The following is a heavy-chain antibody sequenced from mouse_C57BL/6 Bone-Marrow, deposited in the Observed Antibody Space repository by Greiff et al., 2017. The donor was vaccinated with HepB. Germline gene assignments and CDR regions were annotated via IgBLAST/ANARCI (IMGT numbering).Heavy chain of an antibody. Sequence: QVQLKQPGAELVRPGSSVKLSCKASGYTFTSYWMHWVKQRPIQGLEWIGNIDPSDSETHYNQKFKDKATLTVDKSSSTAYMQLSSLKSEDSAVYYCARGDGIYYYGSSWEWYFDVWGTGTTVTVSS. CDR3: ARGDGIYYYGSSWEWYFDV. CDR1: GYTFTSYW. D-gene: IGHD1-1*01. V-gene: IGHV1-52*01. CDR2: IDPSDSET. J-gene: IGHJ1*03.